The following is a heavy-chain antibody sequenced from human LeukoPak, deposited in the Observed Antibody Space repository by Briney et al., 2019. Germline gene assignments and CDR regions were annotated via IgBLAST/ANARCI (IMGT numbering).Heavy chain of an antibody. V-gene: IGHV3-7*01. J-gene: IGHJ4*02. D-gene: IGHD1/OR15-1a*01. CDR1: GFTFGGHW. CDR3: ATRNNLEY. CDR2: IKYDGSER. Sequence: PGGSLRLSCTVSGFTFGGHWMNWVRQAPGKGLEWVANIKYDGSERNYADSVEGRFTISRDNSKNSVFLQMNSLRVEDTAAYYCATRNNLEYWGRGTLVTVSS.